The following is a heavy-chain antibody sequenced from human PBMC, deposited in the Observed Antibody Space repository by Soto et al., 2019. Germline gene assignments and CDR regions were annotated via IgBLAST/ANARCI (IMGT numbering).Heavy chain of an antibody. CDR1: GGAFSSYA. J-gene: IGHJ3*02. D-gene: IGHD6-19*01. CDR3: AGSPSSGWYGDAFDI. CDR2: IIPIFGTA. Sequence: SVKVSCKASGGAFSSYAISWVLQAPGQGLEWMGGIIPIFGTANYAQKFQGRVTITADKSTSTAYMELSSLRSEDTAVYYCAGSPSSGWYGDAFDIWGQGTMVTVSS. V-gene: IGHV1-69*06.